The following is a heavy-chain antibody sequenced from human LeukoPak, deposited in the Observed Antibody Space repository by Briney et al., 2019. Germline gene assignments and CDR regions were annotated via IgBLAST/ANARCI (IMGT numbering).Heavy chain of an antibody. CDR1: GGSISTSYYY. J-gene: IGHJ4*02. Sequence: SETLSLTCTVTGGSISTSYYYWGWIRQPPGKGLEWIGNIHNSESTYYNPSLKSRVTISVDTSKNQFSLNLSSVTAVDTALYYCARRHYGSGNIDSWGQGTLVTVSS. CDR2: IHNSEST. V-gene: IGHV4-39*01. CDR3: ARRHYGSGNIDS. D-gene: IGHD3-10*01.